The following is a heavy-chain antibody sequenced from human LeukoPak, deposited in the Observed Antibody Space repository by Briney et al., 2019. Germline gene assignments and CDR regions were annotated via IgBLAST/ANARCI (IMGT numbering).Heavy chain of an antibody. D-gene: IGHD2-15*01. V-gene: IGHV1-8*01. CDR2: MNPNSGNT. J-gene: IGHJ6*03. Sequence: GASVTVSCKASGYTFTSYDINWVRQAPGQGLEWMGWMNPNSGNTGYAQKFQGRVTMTRNTSISTAYMELSSLRSEDTAVYYCARARRYCSGGSCYWPPVYYYYMDVWGKGTTVTISS. CDR1: GYTFTSYD. CDR3: ARARRYCSGGSCYWPPVYYYYMDV.